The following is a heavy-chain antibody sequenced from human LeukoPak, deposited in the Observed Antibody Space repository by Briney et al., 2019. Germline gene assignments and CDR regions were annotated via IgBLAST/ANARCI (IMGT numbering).Heavy chain of an antibody. CDR1: CGSISSYW. V-gene: IGHV4-4*07. D-gene: IGHD2-2*02. CDR3: ARAGYTISSYRFDY. Sequence: SETLSLICSVSCGSISSYWWSWIRQPAGKGLEFIGRIYTTGRTNYNPSLKSRVSMSVDTSKNEFSLELRSVTAADTAVYFCARAGYTISSYRFDYWGQGALVTVSS. J-gene: IGHJ4*02. CDR2: IYTTGRT.